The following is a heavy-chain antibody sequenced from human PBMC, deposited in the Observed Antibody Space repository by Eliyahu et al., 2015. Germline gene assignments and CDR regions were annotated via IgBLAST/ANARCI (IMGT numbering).Heavy chain of an antibody. CDR2: IKSKNDGGTT. CDR1: GLTFIDAW. Sequence: EVQVVESGGALVKPGGSLRLSCAASGLTFIDAWMSWVRQAPGRGLEWVGRIKSKNDGGTTDYAAPVKGRFTISRDDSKNMLYLQMNSLKVEDTAVYYCTTDDPQWLADWGQGTLVTVSS. J-gene: IGHJ4*02. V-gene: IGHV3-15*02. CDR3: TTDDPQWLAD. D-gene: IGHD6-19*01.